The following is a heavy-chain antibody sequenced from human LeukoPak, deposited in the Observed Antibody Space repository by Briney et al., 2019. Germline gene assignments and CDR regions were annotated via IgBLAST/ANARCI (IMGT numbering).Heavy chain of an antibody. J-gene: IGHJ4*02. D-gene: IGHD5-18*01. V-gene: IGHV4-59*08. CDR1: GGSISNYY. Sequence: PSETLSLTCTVSGGSISNYYWSWIRQPPVKGLKWIGYIYSSGSVSTNYNPSLKSRVTISIDTSKNQFSLKLNSVTAADTAVYYCARAKRGYSYGYNDYWGQGTLVTVSS. CDR2: IYSSGSVST. CDR3: ARAKRGYSYGYNDY.